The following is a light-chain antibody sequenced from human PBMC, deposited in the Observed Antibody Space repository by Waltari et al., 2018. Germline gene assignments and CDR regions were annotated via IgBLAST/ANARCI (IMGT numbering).Light chain of an antibody. CDR3: QQAASFPLT. CDR1: QGLNSW. J-gene: IGKJ4*01. CDR2: GAS. V-gene: IGKV1-12*01. Sequence: DIQMTQSPSSLSASVGAIVTVTCRASQGLNSWLAWYQQKPGRAPKLLIYGASSLQSGVPSRFSGSGSGTDFTLTISSLQPDDFATYYCQQAASFPLTFGGGTKVEIK.